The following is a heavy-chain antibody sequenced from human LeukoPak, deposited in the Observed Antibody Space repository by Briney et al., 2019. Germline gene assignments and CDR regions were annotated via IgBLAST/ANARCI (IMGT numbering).Heavy chain of an antibody. CDR1: GFTFSGYT. Sequence: GGSLRLSCAASGFTFSGYTLNWVRQAPGKGLEWVSYISRTSDIVSYADSVRGRFTISRDNAKNSLYLQMNSLRAEDTAVYYCAKSDYYDSSGHPSSFEYWGQGTLVTVSS. J-gene: IGHJ4*02. CDR2: ISRTSDIV. D-gene: IGHD3-22*01. V-gene: IGHV3-48*01. CDR3: AKSDYYDSSGHPSSFEY.